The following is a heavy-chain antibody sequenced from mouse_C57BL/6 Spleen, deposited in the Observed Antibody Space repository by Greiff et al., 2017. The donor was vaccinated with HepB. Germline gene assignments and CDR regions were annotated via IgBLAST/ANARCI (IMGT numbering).Heavy chain of an antibody. CDR1: GYNFTSYW. V-gene: IGHV1-55*01. Sequence: VQLQQPGAELVKPGASVKMSCKASGYNFTSYWITWVKQRPGQGLEWIGDIYPGSGSTNYNEKFKSKATLTVDTSSSTAYMQLSSLTSEDSAVYYCARTFPTVVGFDYWGQGTTLTVSS. CDR2: IYPGSGST. CDR3: ARTFPTVVGFDY. D-gene: IGHD1-1*01. J-gene: IGHJ2*01.